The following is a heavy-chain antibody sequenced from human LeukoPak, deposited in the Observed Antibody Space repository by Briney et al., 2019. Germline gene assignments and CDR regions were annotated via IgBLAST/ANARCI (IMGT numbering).Heavy chain of an antibody. Sequence: GGSLRLSCVASGFIFRTHWMKWVRQAPGKGLEWVAEIKEDGREKFYKDSVKGRFIISRDNAENSLSLQMSSLRVEDTAVYYCVRAAPDTRYRHFDFWGRGTLVSVSS. V-gene: IGHV3-7*04. J-gene: IGHJ2*01. CDR3: VRAAPDTRYRHFDF. CDR2: IKEDGREK. CDR1: GFIFRTHW. D-gene: IGHD2-2*02.